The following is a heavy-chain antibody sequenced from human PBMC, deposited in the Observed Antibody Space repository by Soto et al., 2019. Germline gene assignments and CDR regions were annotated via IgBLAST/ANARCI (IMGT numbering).Heavy chain of an antibody. Sequence: QVQLQESGPGLVKPSQTLSLTCTVSGGSISSGGYYWSWIRQHPGKGLEWIGYIYYSGSTYYNPSLNSRVTISVDTTKNQFSLKLSSVTAAGTAVYYCARSGYSGYDQKYSSSWYLWFDPWGQGTLVTVSS. CDR3: ARSGYSGYDQKYSSSWYLWFDP. D-gene: IGHD5-12*01. CDR1: GGSISSGGYY. CDR2: IYYSGST. J-gene: IGHJ5*02. V-gene: IGHV4-31*03.